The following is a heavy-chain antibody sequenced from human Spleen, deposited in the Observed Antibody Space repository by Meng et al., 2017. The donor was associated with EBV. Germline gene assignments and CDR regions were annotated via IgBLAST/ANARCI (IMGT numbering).Heavy chain of an antibody. J-gene: IGHJ4*02. CDR1: RGFITSGDW. V-gene: IGHV4-4*02. Sequence: EPGPGLVGPSGTLSLPCSVSRGFITSGDWWSWVRQSPGKGLEWIGEIHHSGGTSYNPSLKSRVTISLDMSKDQFSLRLSSVTAADTAVYYCARAGYHRPASEYWGQGTLVTVSS. D-gene: IGHD2-15*01. CDR3: ARAGYHRPASEY. CDR2: IHHSGGT.